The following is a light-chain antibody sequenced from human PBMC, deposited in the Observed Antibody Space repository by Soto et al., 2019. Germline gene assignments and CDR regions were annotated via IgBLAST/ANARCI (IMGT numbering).Light chain of an antibody. CDR3: QQHNQWPIT. CDR1: QSVNNN. J-gene: IGKJ5*01. CDR2: SAS. Sequence: EIVMTQSPVTLSVSPGERATLSCTASQSVNNNVAWYQQKPGHTPRLLIYSASIGATGTPARFSGSGSGSDFTLTISSLQSEDFAVYYCQQHNQWPITFGQGTRLEIK. V-gene: IGKV3-15*01.